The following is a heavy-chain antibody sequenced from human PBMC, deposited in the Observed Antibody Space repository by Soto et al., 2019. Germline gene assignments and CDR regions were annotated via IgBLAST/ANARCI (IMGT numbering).Heavy chain of an antibody. J-gene: IGHJ4*02. CDR3: ARRYGGTLDY. Sequence: PGGSLRLSCAASGFTFSSYGMHWVRQAPGKGLEWVAVIWYDGSNKYYADSVKGRVTISVDTSKNQFSLKLSSVTAADTAVYYCARRYGGTLDYWGQGTLVTVSS. V-gene: IGHV3-33*01. D-gene: IGHD4-17*01. CDR2: IWYDGSNK. CDR1: GFTFSSYG.